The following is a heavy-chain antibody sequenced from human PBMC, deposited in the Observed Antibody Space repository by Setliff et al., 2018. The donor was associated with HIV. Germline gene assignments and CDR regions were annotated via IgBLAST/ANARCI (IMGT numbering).Heavy chain of an antibody. J-gene: IGHJ4*01. D-gene: IGHD1-1*01. CDR2: IKNDGTEK. CDR3: TRDLTLYKP. V-gene: IGHV3-7*03. Sequence: PGESLKISCAASGFTFDRYWMSWLRQAPGKGLEWVANIKNDGTEKFYADSVKGRFTVSRDDSNNMLFLEMNSLRAEDTALYYCTRDLTLYKPWGQGTLVTVSS. CDR1: GFTFDRYW.